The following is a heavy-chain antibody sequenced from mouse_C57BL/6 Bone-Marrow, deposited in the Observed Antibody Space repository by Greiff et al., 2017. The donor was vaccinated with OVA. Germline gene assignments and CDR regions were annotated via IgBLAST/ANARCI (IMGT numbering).Heavy chain of an antibody. V-gene: IGHV5-2*01. CDR2: INSDGGST. Sequence: EVQVVESGGGLVQPGESLKLSCESNEYAFPSHDMSWVRKTPEKSLELVAAINSDGGSTYYPDTMERRFIISRDNTKKTLYLQMSSLRSEDTALYDCARHYYGSSWFAYWGQGTLVTVSA. CDR3: ARHYYGSSWFAY. D-gene: IGHD1-1*01. CDR1: EYAFPSHD. J-gene: IGHJ3*01.